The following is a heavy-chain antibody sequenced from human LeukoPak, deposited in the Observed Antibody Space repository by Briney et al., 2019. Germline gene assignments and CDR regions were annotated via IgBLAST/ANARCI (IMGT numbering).Heavy chain of an antibody. J-gene: IGHJ4*02. V-gene: IGHV1-69*13. CDR3: ARGGGWDPAPFDY. CDR1: GGTFSSYA. D-gene: IGHD6-19*01. CDR2: IIPTFGTA. Sequence: RASVKVSFKASGGTFSSYAISWVRQAPGQGLEWMGGIIPTFGTANYAQKFQGRVTITADESTSTAYMELSSLRSEDTAVYYCARGGGWDPAPFDYWGQGTLVTVSS.